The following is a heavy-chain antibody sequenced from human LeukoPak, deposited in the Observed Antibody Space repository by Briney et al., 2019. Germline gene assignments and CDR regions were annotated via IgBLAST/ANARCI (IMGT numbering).Heavy chain of an antibody. D-gene: IGHD1-1*01. Sequence: GGSLRLSCAASGFTFSRYGMQWVCQAPGKGLEWVAIISYDGSNKYYADSVKGRFTISRDNSKNTLSLLMNSLRAEDTAVFYCAKVRSPLEYYYAMDVWGQGTTVTVS. CDR3: AKVRSPLEYYYAMDV. J-gene: IGHJ6*02. V-gene: IGHV3-30*18. CDR2: ISYDGSNK. CDR1: GFTFSRYG.